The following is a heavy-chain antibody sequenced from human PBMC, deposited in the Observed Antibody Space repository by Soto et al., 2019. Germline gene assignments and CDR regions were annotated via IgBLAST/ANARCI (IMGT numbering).Heavy chain of an antibody. CDR2: IYYSGST. D-gene: IGHD6-19*01. V-gene: IGHV4-59*08. Sequence: QVQLQESGPGLVKPSETLSLTCTVSGGSIKSYYWSWIRQSPGKGLEWIGYIYYSGSTNYNPSLGSRVTISLDTSKGQFSLNLTSVTAADTAVYYCSRLRRHVSGPGAIHIWGQGTMVTVSS. CDR3: SRLRRHVSGPGAIHI. J-gene: IGHJ3*02. CDR1: GGSIKSYY.